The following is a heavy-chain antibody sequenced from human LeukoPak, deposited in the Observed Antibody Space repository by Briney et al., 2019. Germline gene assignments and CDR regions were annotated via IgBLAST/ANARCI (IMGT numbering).Heavy chain of an antibody. J-gene: IGHJ4*02. CDR1: GFTFSSYG. V-gene: IGHV3-30*18. Sequence: QSGGSLRLSCAASGFTFSSYGMHWVRQAPGKGLEWVAVISYDGSNKYYADSVKGRFTISRDNSKNTLYLQMNSLRAEDTAVYYCAKDGNDYTYYFDYWGQGTLDTVSS. CDR3: AKDGNDYTYYFDY. D-gene: IGHD4-11*01. CDR2: ISYDGSNK.